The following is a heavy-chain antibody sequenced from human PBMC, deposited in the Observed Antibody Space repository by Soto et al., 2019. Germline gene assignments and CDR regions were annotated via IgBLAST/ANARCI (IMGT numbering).Heavy chain of an antibody. CDR3: AKLGRERSYFDF. V-gene: IGHV3-9*01. J-gene: IGHJ4*02. CDR2: IGWNGGSI. D-gene: IGHD1-26*01. Sequence: PGGSLRLSCAASGFTFGYSVMHWVRQAPGKGLEWVSGIGWNGGSIAYADSVKGRFTISRDNAKSSLHLQMNSLRLEDTALYYCAKLGRERSYFDFWGQGTQVTVSS. CDR1: GFTFGYSV.